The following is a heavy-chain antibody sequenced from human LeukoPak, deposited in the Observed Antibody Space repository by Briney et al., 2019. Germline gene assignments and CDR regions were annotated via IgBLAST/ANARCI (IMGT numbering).Heavy chain of an antibody. J-gene: IGHJ3*02. CDR3: ARPPSRPPFI. V-gene: IGHV5-51*01. Sequence: GEPLKISCKGSGYNFANYLIGWVRQMPGKGLEWMGIIYPGDSDTRYSPSFQGHVTISADKSISTAYLQWSSLKASDTAMYYCARPPSRPPFIWGQGTMVTVSS. CDR1: GYNFANYL. CDR2: IYPGDSDT.